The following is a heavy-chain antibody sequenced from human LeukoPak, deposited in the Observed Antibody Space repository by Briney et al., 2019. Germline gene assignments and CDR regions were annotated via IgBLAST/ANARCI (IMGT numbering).Heavy chain of an antibody. CDR1: GLRFSGQY. CDR2: ISGSGTDT. J-gene: IGHJ3*02. Sequence: GGSLRLSCAASGLRFSGQYMIWIRQAPGKGLEWVAFISGSGTDTFYADSVKGRFFISKDNTRDSLSLQMNSLSAEDTAMYYCARDGSSGSVDAFDIWGQGTMVTVSS. D-gene: IGHD3-22*01. CDR3: ARDGSSGSVDAFDI. V-gene: IGHV3-11*01.